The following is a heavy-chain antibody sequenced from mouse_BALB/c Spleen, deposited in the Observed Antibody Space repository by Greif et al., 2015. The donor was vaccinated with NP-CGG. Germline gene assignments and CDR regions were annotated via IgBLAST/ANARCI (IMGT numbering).Heavy chain of an antibody. J-gene: IGHJ2*01. CDR2: ISSGSSTI. D-gene: IGHD2-14*01. CDR1: GFTFSSFG. Sequence: EVQGVESGGGLVQPGGSRKLSCAASGFTFSSFGMHWVRQAPEKGLEWVAYISSGSSTIYYADTVKGRFTISRDNPKNTLFLQMTGLRSEDTAMYYRARSHRYDAFDYWGQGTTLTVSS. CDR3: ARSHRYDAFDY. V-gene: IGHV5-17*02.